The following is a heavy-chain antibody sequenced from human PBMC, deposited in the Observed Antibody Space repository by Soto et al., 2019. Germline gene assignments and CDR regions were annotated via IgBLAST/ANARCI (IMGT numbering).Heavy chain of an antibody. J-gene: IGHJ5*02. Sequence: GESLKISCEGSGYSFANYWIGWVRQMPGKGLEWMGIVNPDDSTTTYSQSFQGQVIISADKSVRSAYLQWSSLKDSDTATYYCVRRFCNGTSCRFNWFDPWGQGTLVTVSS. V-gene: IGHV5-51*01. CDR3: VRRFCNGTSCRFNWFDP. D-gene: IGHD2-2*01. CDR2: VNPDDSTT. CDR1: GYSFANYW.